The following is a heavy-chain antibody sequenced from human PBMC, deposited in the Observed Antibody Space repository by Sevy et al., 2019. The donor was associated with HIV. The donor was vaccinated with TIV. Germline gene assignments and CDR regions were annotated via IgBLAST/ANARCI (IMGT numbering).Heavy chain of an antibody. J-gene: IGHJ6*03. Sequence: SETLSLTCTVSGGSISSSSYYWGWIRQPPGKGLEWIGSIYYSGSTYYNPSLKSRVTISVDTSKNQFSLKLSSATAADTAVYYCARHRVASIAARFYYYYYYMDVWGKGTTVTVSS. CDR2: IYYSGST. CDR3: ARHRVASIAARFYYYYYYMDV. V-gene: IGHV4-39*01. CDR1: GGSISSSSYY. D-gene: IGHD6-6*01.